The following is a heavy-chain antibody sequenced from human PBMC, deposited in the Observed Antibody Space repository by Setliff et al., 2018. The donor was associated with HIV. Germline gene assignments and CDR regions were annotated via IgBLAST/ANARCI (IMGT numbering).Heavy chain of an antibody. CDR2: IYYSGST. D-gene: IGHD4-17*01. Sequence: SETLSLTCTVSGGSISSSSYYWGWIRQPPGKGLEWIGSIYYSGSTYYNPSLKSRVTISVDTSKNQFSLKLSSVTAADTAVYYCARHPTYDDYVRFDYWGQGTLVTVSS. CDR1: GGSISSSSYY. V-gene: IGHV4-39*01. CDR3: ARHPTYDDYVRFDY. J-gene: IGHJ4*02.